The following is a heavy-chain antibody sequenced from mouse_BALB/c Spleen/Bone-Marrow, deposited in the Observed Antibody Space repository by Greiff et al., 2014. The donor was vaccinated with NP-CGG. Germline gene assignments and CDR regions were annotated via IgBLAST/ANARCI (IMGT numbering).Heavy chain of an antibody. CDR1: GYTFTSYT. D-gene: IGHD2-10*02. Sequence: LLESAAELARPGASVKMSCKASGYTFTSYTMHWVKQRPGQGLEWIGYISPSSGYTEYIQKFKDKTTLTADKSSSSAYMQLSSLTSEDSAVYYCARSYGNYLYFDYWGQGTALTVSS. J-gene: IGHJ2*01. CDR3: ARSYGNYLYFDY. V-gene: IGHV1-4*02. CDR2: ISPSSGYT.